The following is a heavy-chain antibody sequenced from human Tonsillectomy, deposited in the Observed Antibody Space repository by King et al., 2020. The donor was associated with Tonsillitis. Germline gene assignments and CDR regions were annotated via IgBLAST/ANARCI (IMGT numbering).Heavy chain of an antibody. CDR1: GFTFSNAY. CDR2: IKSKTDGGTT. J-gene: IGHJ5*02. Sequence: VQLVESGGGLVKPGGSLRLSCAASGFTFSNAYMSWVRQAPGKGLEWVGRIKSKTDGGTTDYAAPVKGRFTISRDDSKNTLYLQMSSLKTEDTGVYYCTTLPMVRGVIGSGWFDPWGQGTLVTVSS. D-gene: IGHD3-10*01. V-gene: IGHV3-15*01. CDR3: TTLPMVRGVIGSGWFDP.